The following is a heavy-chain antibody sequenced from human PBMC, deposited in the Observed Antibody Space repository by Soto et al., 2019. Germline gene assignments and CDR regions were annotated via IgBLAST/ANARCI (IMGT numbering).Heavy chain of an antibody. D-gene: IGHD3-3*01. V-gene: IGHV4-34*01. J-gene: IGHJ6*02. Sequence: SETLALGCAVHSGSLSGYYWSWIRHPTGNGLDLIGEINHSGSTNYNPSLKSRVPISVDTSKTQFSLNLSSVTAADTAVYYYPRARGSWWSGYGGYYYYGMDIWGQGTTVTVSS. CDR1: SGSLSGYY. CDR3: PRARGSWWSGYGGYYYYGMDI. CDR2: INHSGST.